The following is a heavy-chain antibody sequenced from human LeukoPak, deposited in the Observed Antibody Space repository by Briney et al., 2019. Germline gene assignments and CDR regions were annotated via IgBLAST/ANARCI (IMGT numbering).Heavy chain of an antibody. J-gene: IGHJ4*02. Sequence: GGSLRLSCAASGFTFSSYWMSWVRQAPGKGLEWMASIKQGGSEKYYADSVKGRFTVSRDDAKSSLYLQMNSLSADDTAVYYCAKGPNYGARVDYSDFWGQGTKVTVSS. D-gene: IGHD4-17*01. CDR1: GFTFSSYW. CDR2: IKQGGSEK. V-gene: IGHV3-7*01. CDR3: AKGPNYGARVDYSDF.